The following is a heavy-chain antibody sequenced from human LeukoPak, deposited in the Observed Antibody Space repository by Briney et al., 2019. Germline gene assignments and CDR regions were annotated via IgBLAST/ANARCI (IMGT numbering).Heavy chain of an antibody. J-gene: IGHJ5*01. V-gene: IGHV1-2*02. D-gene: IGHD3-9*01. CDR1: GYTFTGYY. CDR3: ARRRADILTGYPWFDP. Sequence: ASVKVSCKASGYTFTGYYMHWVRQAPGQGLEWMGWVNPNSGGTNYAQKFQGRVTMTRDTSISTAYMELSRLRSDDTAVYYCARRRADILTGYPWFDPWGQGTTVTVSS. CDR2: VNPNSGGT.